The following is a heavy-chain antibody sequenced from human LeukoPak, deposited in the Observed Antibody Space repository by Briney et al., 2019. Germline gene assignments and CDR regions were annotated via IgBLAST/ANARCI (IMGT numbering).Heavy chain of an antibody. D-gene: IGHD7-27*01. Sequence: PGGSLRLSCAASGFIFDDCGMGWVRQAPGKGLEWVSGLNWNGGSTGSADSVKGRFIISRDNSKNTLYLQMNSLRAEDTAVYYCARDYRPANWGSSAFDIWGQGTMVTVSS. CDR3: ARDYRPANWGSSAFDI. CDR2: LNWNGGST. J-gene: IGHJ3*02. V-gene: IGHV3-20*04. CDR1: GFIFDDCG.